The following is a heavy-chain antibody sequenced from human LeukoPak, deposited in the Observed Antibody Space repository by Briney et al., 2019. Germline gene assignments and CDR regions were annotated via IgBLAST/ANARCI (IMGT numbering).Heavy chain of an antibody. CDR1: GLTISDSW. V-gene: IGHV3-74*01. D-gene: IGHD3-16*01. Sequence: PGGSLRLSRAASGLTISDSWMHWVRQAPGKGLMWVSRLASDESNKIYADSVKGRFTISRDNAKNTLYLQMNSLRVEDTGIYYCARDAGWGRLDSWGQGALVTVSS. CDR3: ARDAGWGRLDS. J-gene: IGHJ4*02. CDR2: LASDESNK.